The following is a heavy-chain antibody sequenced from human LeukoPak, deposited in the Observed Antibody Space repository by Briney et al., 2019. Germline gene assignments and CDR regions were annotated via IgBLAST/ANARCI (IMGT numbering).Heavy chain of an antibody. CDR1: GGSISSSSYY. V-gene: IGHV4-39*07. Sequence: SETLSLTCTVSGGSISSSSYYWGWIRQPPGKGLEWIGSIYYSGSTYYNPSLKSRVTISVDTSKNQFSLKLSSVTAADTAVYYCARLRVVRGDDIWGQGTMVTVSS. CDR2: IYYSGST. CDR3: ARLRVVRGDDI. D-gene: IGHD3-10*01. J-gene: IGHJ3*02.